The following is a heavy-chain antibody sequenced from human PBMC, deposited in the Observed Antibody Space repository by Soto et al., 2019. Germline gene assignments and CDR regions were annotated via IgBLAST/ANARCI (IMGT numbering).Heavy chain of an antibody. CDR2: ISDYNGKT. V-gene: IGHV1-18*01. J-gene: IGHJ6*02. CDR1: GYTFSSYG. CDR3: ARASLGTMHGVVNYYAMDV. Sequence: ASVKVSCKASGYTFSSYGLSWVRQAPGQGLEWMGWISDYNGKTYYTQKLQDRVTMTTETSTSTAYMELRGLTSEDTAVYYCARASLGTMHGVVNYYAMDVWGQGTTVTVSS. D-gene: IGHD3-3*01.